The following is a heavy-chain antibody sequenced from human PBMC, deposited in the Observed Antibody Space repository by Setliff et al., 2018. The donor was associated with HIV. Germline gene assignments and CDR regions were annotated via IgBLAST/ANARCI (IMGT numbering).Heavy chain of an antibody. D-gene: IGHD5-12*01. J-gene: IGHJ4*02. CDR1: GYTSTSYD. V-gene: IGHV1-8*01. Sequence: ASVKVSCKASGYTSTSYDINWVRQATGQGLEWMGWMNPDSGNTGSAQNFQGRLTITWNTSISTAYMELGSLGFDDTAVYYCARSEGQWLRPEGALCDYWGQGTLVTVSS. CDR2: MNPDSGNT. CDR3: ARSEGQWLRPEGALCDY.